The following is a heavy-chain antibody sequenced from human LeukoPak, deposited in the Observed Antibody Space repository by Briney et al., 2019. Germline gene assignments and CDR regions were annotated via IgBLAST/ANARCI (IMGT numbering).Heavy chain of an antibody. V-gene: IGHV1-46*01. Sequence: GASVKVSCKASGYTFSSYYVHWVRQAPGQGLEWMGMIIPSDGFTSYAQKFQGRVTITADKSTSTAYMELSSLRSEDTAVYYCARDFGGNSGYFDYWGQGTLVTVSS. CDR1: GYTFSSYY. J-gene: IGHJ4*02. D-gene: IGHD4-23*01. CDR3: ARDFGGNSGYFDY. CDR2: IIPSDGFT.